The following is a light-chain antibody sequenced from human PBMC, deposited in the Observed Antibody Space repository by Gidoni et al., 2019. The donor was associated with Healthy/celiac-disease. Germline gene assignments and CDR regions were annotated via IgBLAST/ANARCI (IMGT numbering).Light chain of an antibody. Sequence: ELVLTQSPGTLSLSPGERATLSCRASQSVSNSYLAWYQQKPGQAPRLLIYGASSRATGNPDRFSGSGCGTDFTLTISRLEPEDFAVYYCQQYGSSPLTFGGGTKVEIK. J-gene: IGKJ4*01. V-gene: IGKV3-20*01. CDR1: QSVSNSY. CDR2: GAS. CDR3: QQYGSSPLT.